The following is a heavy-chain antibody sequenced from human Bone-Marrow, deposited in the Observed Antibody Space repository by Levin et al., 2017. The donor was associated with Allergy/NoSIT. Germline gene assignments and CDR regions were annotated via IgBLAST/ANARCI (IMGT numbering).Heavy chain of an antibody. J-gene: IGHJ4*02. CDR3: ARVALPRYCTSTSCSDSGYYFDY. D-gene: IGHD2-2*01. Sequence: GGSLRLSCAASGFTFSSYDMHWVRQATGRGLEWVSAIGTAADSYYSGSVKGRFTVSRDNAKNSSYLQMNSLRAGDTAVYYCARVALPRYCTSTSCSDSGYYFDYWGQGTLVTVSS. CDR1: GFTFSSYD. CDR2: IGTAADS. V-gene: IGHV3-13*04.